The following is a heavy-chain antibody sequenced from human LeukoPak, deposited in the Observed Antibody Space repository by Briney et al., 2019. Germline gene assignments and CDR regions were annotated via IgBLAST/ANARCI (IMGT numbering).Heavy chain of an antibody. CDR3: ARGLDGGISDY. V-gene: IGHV3-74*03. Sequence: PGGSLRLSCAASGFTFSSYWMHWVRQAPGKGLVWVSRINSDGSNTTYADSVKGRFTISRDNSKNTLYLQMNSLRAEDTAVYYCARGLDGGISDYWGQGTLVTVSS. D-gene: IGHD3-16*01. CDR1: GFTFSSYW. J-gene: IGHJ4*02. CDR2: INSDGSNT.